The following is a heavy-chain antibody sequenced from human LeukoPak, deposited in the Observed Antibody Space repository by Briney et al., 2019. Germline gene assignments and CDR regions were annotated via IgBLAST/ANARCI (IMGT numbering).Heavy chain of an antibody. Sequence: GASVKVSCKASGYTFTGYYMHWVRQAPGQGLEWMGWINPNSGGTNYAQKFQGRVTMTRDTSISTAYMELSRLRSDDTAVYYCARDLNLQHLVMDVWGKGTTVTVSS. CDR2: INPNSGGT. V-gene: IGHV1-2*02. CDR1: GYTFTGYY. CDR3: ARDLNLQHLVMDV. J-gene: IGHJ6*03. D-gene: IGHD6-6*01.